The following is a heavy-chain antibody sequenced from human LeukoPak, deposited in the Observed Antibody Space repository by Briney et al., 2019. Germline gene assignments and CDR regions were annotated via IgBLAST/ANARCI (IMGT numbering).Heavy chain of an antibody. V-gene: IGHV1-2*06. CDR1: GYTFTGYY. D-gene: IGHD1-26*01. Sequence: ASVKVSRKASGYTFTGYYMHWVRQAPGQGLEWMGRINPNSGGTNYAQKFQGRVTMTRDTSISTAYMELSRLRSDDTAVYYCARDLVGSGSYYVYFDYWGQGTLVTVSS. J-gene: IGHJ4*02. CDR2: INPNSGGT. CDR3: ARDLVGSGSYYVYFDY.